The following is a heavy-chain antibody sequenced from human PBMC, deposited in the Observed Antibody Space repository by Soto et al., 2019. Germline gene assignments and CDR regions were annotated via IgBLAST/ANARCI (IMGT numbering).Heavy chain of an antibody. CDR2: IYYSGST. J-gene: IGHJ6*02. Sequence: QVQLQESGPGLVKPSQTLSLTCTVSGGSISSGGYYWSWIRQHPGKGLEWIGYIYYSGSTYYNPSLKSRVTISVDTSKNHFSLKLSSVTAADTRVYYCARAPVGYCISTSCYGGYYYGMDVWGQGTTVTVSS. CDR1: GGSISSGGYY. D-gene: IGHD2-2*01. CDR3: ARAPVGYCISTSCYGGYYYGMDV. V-gene: IGHV4-31*03.